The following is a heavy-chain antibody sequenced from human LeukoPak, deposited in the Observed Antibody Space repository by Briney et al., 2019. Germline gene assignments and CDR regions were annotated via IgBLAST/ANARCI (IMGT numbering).Heavy chain of an antibody. CDR2: ISSSSSYI. CDR3: ARDAGSYSGVNPPMDV. V-gene: IGHV3-21*01. Sequence: PGGSLRLSCAASGFTFSSYSMNWVRQAPGKGLEWVSSISSSSSYIYYADSVKGRFTISRDNAKNSLYLQMNSLRAEDTAVYYCARDAGSYSGVNPPMDVWGKGTTVTVSS. J-gene: IGHJ6*03. CDR1: GFTFSSYS. D-gene: IGHD1-26*01.